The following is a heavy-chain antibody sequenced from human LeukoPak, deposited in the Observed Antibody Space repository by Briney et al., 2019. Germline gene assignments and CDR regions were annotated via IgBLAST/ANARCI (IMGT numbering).Heavy chain of an antibody. CDR2: IYYSGST. D-gene: IGHD6-19*01. CDR3: ASSGWYEGGVY. Sequence: PSETLSLTCTVSSGSISSGNYYWSWIRQPPGKGLEWIGSIYYSGSTYYNPSLKSRVTISVDTSKNQFSLKLRSVTAADTAVYYCASSGWYEGGVYWGQGTLVTVSS. V-gene: IGHV4-39*01. J-gene: IGHJ4*02. CDR1: SGSISSGNYY.